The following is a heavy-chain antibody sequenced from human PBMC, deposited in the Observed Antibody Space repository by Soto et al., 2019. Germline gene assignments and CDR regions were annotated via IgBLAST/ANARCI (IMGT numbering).Heavy chain of an antibody. D-gene: IGHD2-2*01. CDR1: GGTFSSYT. CDR2: IIPILGIA. V-gene: IGHV1-69*04. J-gene: IGHJ3*02. Sequence: SVKVSCKASGGTFSSYTISWVRQAPGQGLEWMGRIIPILGIANYAQKFQGRVTITADKSTSTAYMELSSLRSEDTAVYYCARDRCSSTSCPLSLAFDIWGQGTMVTGSS. CDR3: ARDRCSSTSCPLSLAFDI.